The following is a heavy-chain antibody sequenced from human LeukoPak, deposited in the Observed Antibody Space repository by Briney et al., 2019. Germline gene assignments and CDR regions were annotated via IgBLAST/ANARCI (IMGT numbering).Heavy chain of an antibody. J-gene: IGHJ5*02. CDR3: ARIYSSSWFLNWFDP. CDR2: IYYSGTT. Sequence: SETLSLTCTVSGGSISSSPYYWGWIRQPPGKGLEWIGSIYYSGTTHYNPSLESRVAISVDTSKNQFSLKLNSVTAADTAVYYCARIYSSSWFLNWFDPWGQGTLVTVSS. D-gene: IGHD6-13*01. V-gene: IGHV4-39*07. CDR1: GGSISSSPYY.